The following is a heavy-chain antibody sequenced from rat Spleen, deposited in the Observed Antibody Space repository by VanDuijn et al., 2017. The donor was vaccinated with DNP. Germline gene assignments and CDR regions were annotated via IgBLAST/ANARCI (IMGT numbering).Heavy chain of an antibody. CDR1: GFTFSNYG. Sequence: EVQLVESGGGLVQPGRSLKLSCAASGFTFSNYGMAWVRQAPTKGLEWVASITNSGGSTYYRDSVKGRFTISRDNAKITLYLQMDSLRSEDTATYYCVYYHDGYYWGQGVMVTVSS. V-gene: IGHV5S13*01. J-gene: IGHJ2*01. CDR2: ITNSGGST. D-gene: IGHD1-12*03. CDR3: VYYHDGYY.